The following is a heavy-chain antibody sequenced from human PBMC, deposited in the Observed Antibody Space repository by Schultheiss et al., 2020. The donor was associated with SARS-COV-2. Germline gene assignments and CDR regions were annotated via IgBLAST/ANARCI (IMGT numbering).Heavy chain of an antibody. CDR3: ARRYWFDP. J-gene: IGHJ5*02. Sequence: SETLSLTCTVSGGSISSTTYYWGWIRQPPGKGLEWIGSIYYSGTTNYNPSLKSRVTISVDTSKNQFSLKLSSVTAADTAVYYCARRYWFDPWGQGTLVTVSS. CDR2: IYYSGTT. CDR1: GGSISSTTYY. V-gene: IGHV4-39*01.